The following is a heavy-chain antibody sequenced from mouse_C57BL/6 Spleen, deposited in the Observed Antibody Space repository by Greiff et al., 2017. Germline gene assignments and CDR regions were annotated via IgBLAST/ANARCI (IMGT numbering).Heavy chain of an antibody. CDR2: IDPETGGT. J-gene: IGHJ3*01. CDR3: TRGYYDYDAFFAY. V-gene: IGHV1-15*01. CDR1: GYTFTDYE. Sequence: QVQLKESGAELVRPGASVTLSCKASGYTFTDYEMHWVKQTPVHGLEWIGAIDPETGGTAYNQKFKGKAILTADKSSSTAYMELRSLTSEDSAVYYCTRGYYDYDAFFAYWGQGTLVTVSA. D-gene: IGHD2-4*01.